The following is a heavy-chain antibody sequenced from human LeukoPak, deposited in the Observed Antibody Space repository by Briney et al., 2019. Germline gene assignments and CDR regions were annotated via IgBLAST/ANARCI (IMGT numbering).Heavy chain of an antibody. CDR3: ARGVAAAVTCDY. CDR2: IIPILGIA. CDR1: GGTFSSYA. J-gene: IGHJ4*02. V-gene: IGHV1-69*04. Sequence: SVKVSCKASGGTFSSYAISWVRPAPGQGLEWMGRIIPILGIANYAQKFQGRVTITADKSTSTAYMELSSLRSEDTAVYYCARGVAAAVTCDYWGQGTLVTVSS. D-gene: IGHD6-13*01.